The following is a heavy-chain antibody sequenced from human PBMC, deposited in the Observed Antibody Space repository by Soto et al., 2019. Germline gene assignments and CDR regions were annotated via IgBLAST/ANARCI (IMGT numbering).Heavy chain of an antibody. Sequence: QVQLVESGGGVVQPGRSLRLSCAASGFTFSSYGMHWVRQAPGKGLEWVAVISYDGSNKYYADSVKGRFTISRDNSKNTLYLQMNSLIAEDTAVYYCAKEDASGDFDYWGQGTLVTVSS. CDR3: AKEDASGDFDY. V-gene: IGHV3-30*18. CDR1: GFTFSSYG. D-gene: IGHD3-10*01. J-gene: IGHJ4*02. CDR2: ISYDGSNK.